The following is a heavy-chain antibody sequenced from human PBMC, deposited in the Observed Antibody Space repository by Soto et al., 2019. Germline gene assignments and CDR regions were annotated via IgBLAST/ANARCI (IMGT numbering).Heavy chain of an antibody. Sequence: QVQLVESGGGVIKPGRSQRLSCAASGFTFSSYAMHWVRKAPGKGLEWVAVISYDGSNGYYADSVKGRFTISRDNSKNTMYLQMNSLRAEDTAVYYCARGNSGWYFFFWGQGTLVTVSS. D-gene: IGHD6-19*01. CDR2: ISYDGSNG. CDR1: GFTFSSYA. CDR3: ARGNSGWYFFF. V-gene: IGHV3-30-3*01. J-gene: IGHJ4*02.